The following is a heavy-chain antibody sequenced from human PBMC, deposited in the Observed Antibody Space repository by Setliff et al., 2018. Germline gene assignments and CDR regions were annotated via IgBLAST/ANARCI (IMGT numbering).Heavy chain of an antibody. V-gene: IGHV3-7*01. J-gene: IGHJ6*03. CDR3: ARLGGQLGQTRSNYYYYYYMDV. Sequence: GESLKISCAASGFTFSSYWMSWVRQAPGKGLEWVANIKQDGSEKYYVDSVKGRFTISRDNAKNSLYLQMNSLGVEDTAVFYCARLGGQLGQTRSNYYYYYYMDVWGKGTTVTSP. CDR2: IKQDGSEK. D-gene: IGHD6-6*01. CDR1: GFTFSSYW.